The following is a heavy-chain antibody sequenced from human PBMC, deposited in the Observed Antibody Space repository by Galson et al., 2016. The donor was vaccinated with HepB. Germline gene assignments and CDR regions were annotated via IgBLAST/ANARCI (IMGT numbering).Heavy chain of an antibody. CDR2: IAGSSSTI. Sequence: SLRLSCAASGFAFSDYYMSWIRQAPGKGLEWVSYIAGSSSTIYHSDSVRGRFTVSRDNAKNSLFLHMASLRAEDTALYFCARDREPPTTMPTFDRWGQGGMVTASP. CDR3: ARDREPPTTMPTFDR. D-gene: IGHD1-14*01. J-gene: IGHJ5*02. CDR1: GFAFSDYY. V-gene: IGHV3-11*01.